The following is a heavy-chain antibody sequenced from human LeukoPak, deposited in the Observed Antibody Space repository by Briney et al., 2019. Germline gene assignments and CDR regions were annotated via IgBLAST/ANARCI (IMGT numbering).Heavy chain of an antibody. Sequence: VKDSCVASGYTFTSYVISWVRPALGQGREWVGWIYADNDYTNQAQKLQGRVTMTIDPSTSTAYMEVRSLISDDTAVYYCARVSQTYHILTGNSLRLLDDWGQGTLVTVYS. V-gene: IGHV1-18*01. CDR1: GYTFTSYV. CDR3: ARVSQTYHILTGNSLRLLDD. D-gene: IGHD3-9*01. J-gene: IGHJ4*02. CDR2: IYADNDYT.